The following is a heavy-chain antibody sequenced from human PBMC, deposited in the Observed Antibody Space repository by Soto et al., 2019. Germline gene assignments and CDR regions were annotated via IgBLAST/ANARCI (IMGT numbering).Heavy chain of an antibody. J-gene: IGHJ4*02. CDR3: ARVNNVLRYFDWLLEYYFDY. Sequence: QLQLQESGPGLVKPSETLSLTCTVSGGSISSSSYYWGWIRQPPGKGLEWIGSIYYSGSTYYNPSHKSRVTISVDTSMTQFSLKQSSVTAADTAVYYCARVNNVLRYFDWLLEYYFDYWGQGTLVTVSS. V-gene: IGHV4-39*01. D-gene: IGHD3-9*01. CDR1: GGSISSSSYY. CDR2: IYYSGST.